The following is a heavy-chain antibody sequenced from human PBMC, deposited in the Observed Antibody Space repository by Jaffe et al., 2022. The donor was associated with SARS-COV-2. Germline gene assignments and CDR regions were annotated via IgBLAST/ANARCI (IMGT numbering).Heavy chain of an antibody. V-gene: IGHV3-7*01. J-gene: IGHJ6*02. CDR1: GFTFSSYW. D-gene: IGHD3-22*01. CDR3: ARDHTYYYDSSGYSLGYYYYGMDV. CDR2: IKQDGSEK. Sequence: EVQLVESGGGLVQPGGSLRLSCAASGFTFSSYWMSWVRQAPGKGLEWVANIKQDGSEKYYVDSVKGRFTISRDNAKNSLYLQMNSLRAEDTAVYYCARDHTYYYDSSGYSLGYYYYGMDVWGQGTTVTVSS.